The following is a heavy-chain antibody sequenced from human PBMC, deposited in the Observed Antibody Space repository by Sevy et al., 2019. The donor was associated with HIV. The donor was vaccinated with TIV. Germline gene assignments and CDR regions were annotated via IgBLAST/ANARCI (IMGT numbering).Heavy chain of an antibody. V-gene: IGHV3-30*18. Sequence: GGSLRLSCAASGFTFSSYGMHWVRQAPGKGLEWVAVISYDGSNKYYADSVKGRFTISRDNSKNTLYLQMNSLRAEDTAVYYCAKSNYDFWSGYSYYYYGMDVWGQGTTVTISS. D-gene: IGHD3-3*01. CDR3: AKSNYDFWSGYSYYYYGMDV. J-gene: IGHJ6*02. CDR2: ISYDGSNK. CDR1: GFTFSSYG.